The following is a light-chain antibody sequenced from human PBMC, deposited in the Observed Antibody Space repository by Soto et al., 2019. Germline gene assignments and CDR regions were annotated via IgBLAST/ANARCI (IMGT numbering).Light chain of an antibody. CDR3: ETWDSNTRV. J-gene: IGLJ2*01. CDR1: SGHSSYI. Sequence: QPVLTQSTSASASVGSSVKLTCTLSSGHSSYIIAWHHQQPGKAPRYLMKLEGSGSYNKGSGVPDRFSGSSSGADRYLTISNLQFEDEANYYCETWDSNTRVFGGGTKLTV. CDR2: LEGSGSY. V-gene: IGLV4-60*02.